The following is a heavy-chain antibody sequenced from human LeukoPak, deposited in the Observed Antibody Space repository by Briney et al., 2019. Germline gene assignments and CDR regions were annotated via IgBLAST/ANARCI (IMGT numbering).Heavy chain of an antibody. CDR2: INPNSGGT. CDR3: ARVDIVVVPAAISDTYYFDY. D-gene: IGHD2-2*03. V-gene: IGHV1-2*02. CDR1: GYTFTGYY. J-gene: IGHJ4*02. Sequence: ASVQVSCKASGYTFTGYYMHWVRQAPGQGLEWMGWINPNSGGTNYAQKFQGRVTMTRDTSISTAYMELSRLRSDDTAVYYCARVDIVVVPAAISDTYYFDYWGQGTLVTVSS.